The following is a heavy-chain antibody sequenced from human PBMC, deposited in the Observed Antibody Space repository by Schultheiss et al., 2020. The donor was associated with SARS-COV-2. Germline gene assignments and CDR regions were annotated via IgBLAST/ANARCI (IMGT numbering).Heavy chain of an antibody. CDR2: ISYDGSNK. CDR3: ARDSALAVADTNIYYYYYGMDV. CDR1: GFTFSHYG. Sequence: GESLKISCAASGFTFSHYGMHWVRQAPGMGLEWVAVISYDGSNKYYADSVKGRFTISRDNSKNTLYLQMNSLRAEDTAVYYCARDSALAVADTNIYYYYYGMDVWGQGTMVTVSS. V-gene: IGHV3-30*03. D-gene: IGHD6-19*01. J-gene: IGHJ6*02.